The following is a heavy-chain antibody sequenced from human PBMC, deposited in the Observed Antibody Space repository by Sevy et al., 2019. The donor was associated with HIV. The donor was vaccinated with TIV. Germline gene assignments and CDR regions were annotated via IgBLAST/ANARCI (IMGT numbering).Heavy chain of an antibody. CDR2: VIPIFGTA. CDR3: ALEMAKTISSDY. Sequence: ASVKVSCKASGGTFSSYAISWVRQAPGQGLEWMGGVIPIFGTANYAQKFQGRVTITADESTSTAYMELRSLRSEETAVYYCALEMAKTISSDYWGQGTLVTVSS. V-gene: IGHV1-69*13. J-gene: IGHJ4*02. CDR1: GGTFSSYA. D-gene: IGHD5-12*01.